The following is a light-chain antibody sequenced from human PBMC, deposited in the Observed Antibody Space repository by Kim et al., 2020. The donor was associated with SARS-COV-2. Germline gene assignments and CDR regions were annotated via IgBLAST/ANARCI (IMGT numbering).Light chain of an antibody. J-gene: IGLJ1*01. Sequence: QSIPTSCTGTSSDVGGYNYVSWYQQHPGKAPKLMIYDVSNRPSGVSNRFSGSKSGNTASLTISGLQAEDEADYYCSSYTSSSTLEVFGTGTKVTVL. CDR1: SSDVGGYNY. CDR3: SSYTSSSTLEV. V-gene: IGLV2-14*03. CDR2: DVS.